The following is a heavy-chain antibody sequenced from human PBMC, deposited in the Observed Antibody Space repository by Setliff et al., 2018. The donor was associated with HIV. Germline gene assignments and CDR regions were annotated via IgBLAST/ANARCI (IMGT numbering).Heavy chain of an antibody. V-gene: IGHV4-59*11. CDR1: GATIHYHY. CDR3: TRGPGGTVPKPVEAFDV. Sequence: SETLSLTCSVSGATIHYHYWSWTRQPPGKGLEWIGYVDYSGDAEYNPSLQSRVPISRDPTKNQVSLRLNSATAADTAVYYCTRGPGGTVPKPVEAFDVWGQGALVTVSS. J-gene: IGHJ3*01. D-gene: IGHD1-7*01. CDR2: VDYSGDA.